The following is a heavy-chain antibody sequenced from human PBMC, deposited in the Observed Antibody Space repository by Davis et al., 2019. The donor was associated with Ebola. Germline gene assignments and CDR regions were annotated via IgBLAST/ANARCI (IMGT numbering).Heavy chain of an antibody. CDR3: ARDKWIQLWSEYYYYGMDV. J-gene: IGHJ6*02. CDR2: INAGNGNT. CDR1: GYTFTSYA. D-gene: IGHD5-18*01. V-gene: IGHV1-3*01. Sequence: ASVKVSCKASGYTFTSYAMHWVRQAPGQRLEWMGWINAGNGNTKYSQKFQGRVTITRDTSASTAYMELSSLRSEDTAVYYCARDKWIQLWSEYYYYGMDVWGQGTTVTVSS.